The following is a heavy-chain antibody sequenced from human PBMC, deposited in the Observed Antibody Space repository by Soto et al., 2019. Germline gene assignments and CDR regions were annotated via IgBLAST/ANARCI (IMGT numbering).Heavy chain of an antibody. V-gene: IGHV4-31*02. J-gene: IGHJ4*02. Sequence: WTWIRQHPGKSLEWIGNMYSSGSTYYNPSLKSRIIISVDTSRNQFSLKLRSVTAADTAVYYCARARAARPGYYFDYWGQGTLVTVSS. D-gene: IGHD6-6*01. CDR2: MYSSGST. CDR3: ARARAARPGYYFDY.